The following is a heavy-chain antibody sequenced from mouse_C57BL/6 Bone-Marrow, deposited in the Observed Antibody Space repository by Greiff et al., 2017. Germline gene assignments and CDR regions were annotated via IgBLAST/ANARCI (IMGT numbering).Heavy chain of an antibody. CDR3: ARGGLMDY. CDR2: IYPGSGNT. CDR1: GYTFTDYY. J-gene: IGHJ4*01. Sequence: VQLQQSGAELVRPGASVKLSCKASGYTFTDYYINWVKQRPGQGLEWIARIYPGSGNTYYNEKFKGKATLTAEKSSSTAYMQRSSLTSEDSAVYFCARGGLMDYWGQGTSVTVSS. V-gene: IGHV1-76*01.